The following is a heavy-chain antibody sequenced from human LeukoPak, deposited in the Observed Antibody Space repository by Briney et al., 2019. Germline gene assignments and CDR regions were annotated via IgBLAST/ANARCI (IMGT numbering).Heavy chain of an antibody. CDR2: IWYDGNNK. CDR3: AKDPLQYGSGSYYFDY. J-gene: IGHJ4*02. Sequence: PGGSLRLSCAASGFTFSSYGMHWVRQAPSKGLEWVAFIWYDGNNKYYVDSVKGRFTISRDDSKNALYLQMNSLRAEDTAVYYCAKDPLQYGSGSYYFDYWGQGTLVTVSS. V-gene: IGHV3-30*02. D-gene: IGHD3-10*01. CDR1: GFTFSSYG.